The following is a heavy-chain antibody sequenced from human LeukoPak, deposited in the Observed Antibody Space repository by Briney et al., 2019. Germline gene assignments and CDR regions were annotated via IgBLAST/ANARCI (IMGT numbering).Heavy chain of an antibody. Sequence: GGSLRLSCAASGFTFSSYGMHWVRQAPGKGLEWVAVISYDGSNKYYADSVKGRFTISRDNSKNTLYLQMNSLRAEDTAVYYCAKSPETSGSYDAFDIWGQGTVVTVSS. CDR3: AKSPETSGSYDAFDI. CDR2: ISYDGSNK. V-gene: IGHV3-30*18. CDR1: GFTFSSYG. D-gene: IGHD1-26*01. J-gene: IGHJ3*02.